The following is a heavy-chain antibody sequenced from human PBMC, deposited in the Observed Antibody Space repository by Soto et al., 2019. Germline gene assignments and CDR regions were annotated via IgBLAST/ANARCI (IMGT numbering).Heavy chain of an antibody. Sequence: EVQLVQSGAEVKKPGESLKISCKGSGYSFTSYWIGWVRQMPGKGLEWMGIIYPGDSDTRYSPSFQGQVTISADKSISTAYLQWSSLKASDTAMYYCARRAGDIVQKHRYYYYYYYMDVWGKGTTVTVSS. CDR2: IYPGDSDT. J-gene: IGHJ6*03. CDR3: ARRAGDIVQKHRYYYYYYYMDV. V-gene: IGHV5-51*03. CDR1: GYSFTSYW. D-gene: IGHD2-8*01.